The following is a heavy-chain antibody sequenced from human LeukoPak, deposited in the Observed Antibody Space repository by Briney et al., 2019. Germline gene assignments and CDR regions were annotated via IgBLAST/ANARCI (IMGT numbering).Heavy chain of an antibody. J-gene: IGHJ5*02. Sequence: GGSLRLSCAASGFTFSSYAMSWVRQAPGKGLEWVSAISGSGGSTYYADSVKGRFTISRDNSKNTLYLQMNSLRAEDMAVYYCAKERASSGWYHWFDPWGRGTLVTVSS. CDR2: ISGSGGST. CDR3: AKERASSGWYHWFDP. V-gene: IGHV3-23*01. CDR1: GFTFSSYA. D-gene: IGHD6-19*01.